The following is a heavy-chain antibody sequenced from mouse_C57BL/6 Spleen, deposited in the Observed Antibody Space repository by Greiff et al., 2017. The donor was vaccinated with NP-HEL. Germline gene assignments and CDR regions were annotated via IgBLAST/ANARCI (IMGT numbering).Heavy chain of an antibody. CDR2: ISGGGGNT. CDR1: GFTFSSYT. D-gene: IGHD1-1*01. CDR3: ARSFTTVYAMDY. J-gene: IGHJ4*01. V-gene: IGHV5-9*01. Sequence: EVQLVESGGGLVKPGGSLKLSCAASGFTFSSYTMSWVRQTPEKRLEWVATISGGGGNTYYPDSVKGRFTISRDNAKNTLYLQMSSLRSEDTALYYCARSFTTVYAMDYWGQGTSVTVSS.